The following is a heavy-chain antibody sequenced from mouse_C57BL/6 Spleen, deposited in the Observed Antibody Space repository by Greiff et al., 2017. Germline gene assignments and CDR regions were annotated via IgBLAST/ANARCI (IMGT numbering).Heavy chain of an antibody. J-gene: IGHJ2*01. Sequence: QVQLQQPGAELVMPGASVKLSCKASGYTFTSYWMHWVKQRPGQGLEWIGEIDPCGSYTKYNHTFKGKSTLTVDNSSSTDYMQLSSQTSEDSAVXYCARSTSVLDYWGQGTTLTVSS. CDR3: ARSTSVLDY. CDR2: IDPCGSYT. CDR1: GYTFTSYW. D-gene: IGHD5-1*01. V-gene: IGHV1-69*01.